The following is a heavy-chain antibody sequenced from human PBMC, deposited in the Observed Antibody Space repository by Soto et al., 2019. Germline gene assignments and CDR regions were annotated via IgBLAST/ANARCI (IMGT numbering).Heavy chain of an antibody. CDR2: MNPNSGNT. J-gene: IGHJ5*02. Sequence: QVQLVQSGAEVKKPGASVKVSCKASGYTFTSYDINWVRQATGQGLEWMGWMNPNSGNTDYAQKFQSRVTMNRNTSISTAYMELSSLRSEDTAVYYCARERSAAGAGWFDPWGQGTLVTVSS. CDR3: ARERSAAGAGWFDP. V-gene: IGHV1-8*01. CDR1: GYTFTSYD. D-gene: IGHD6-13*01.